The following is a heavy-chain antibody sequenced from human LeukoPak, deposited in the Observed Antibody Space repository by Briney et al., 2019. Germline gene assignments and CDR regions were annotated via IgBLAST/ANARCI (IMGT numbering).Heavy chain of an antibody. CDR1: GYTFTGYY. V-gene: IGHV1-2*02. D-gene: IGHD2-15*01. CDR2: INPNSGGT. Sequence: ASVKVSCKASGYTFTGYYMHWVRQAPGQGLEWMGWINPNSGGTNYAQKFQGRVTMTRDTSISTAYMELSRLRSDDTAVYYCATSRGCSGRSCQQHHPPYYYYGMDVWGQGTTVTVSS. CDR3: ATSRGCSGRSCQQHHPPYYYYGMDV. J-gene: IGHJ6*02.